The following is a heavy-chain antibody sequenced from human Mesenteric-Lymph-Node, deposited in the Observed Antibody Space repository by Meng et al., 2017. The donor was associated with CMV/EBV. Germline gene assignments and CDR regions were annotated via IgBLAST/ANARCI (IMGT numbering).Heavy chain of an antibody. D-gene: IGHD1-7*01. J-gene: IGHJ4*02. CDR2: IDWNSYNV. CDR1: GFTFDDYA. V-gene: IGHV3-9*01. Sequence: SLKISCAASGFTFDDYAMHWVRQAPGKGLEWVSGIDWNSYNVGYADSMKGRFTISRDNAKNSLYLQMNDLRPEDTALYYCAKAPSAGWNYFFYFDNWGQGTLVTVSS. CDR3: AKAPSAGWNYFFYFDN.